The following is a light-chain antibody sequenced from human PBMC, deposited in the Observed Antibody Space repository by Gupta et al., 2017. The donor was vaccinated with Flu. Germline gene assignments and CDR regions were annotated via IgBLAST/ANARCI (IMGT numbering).Light chain of an antibody. Sequence: GCYQQKPGKAPKSLIYAASSLQSGVPSRFSGSGSGTEFTLTISSLQPEDFATYYCLQHNSYPLTFGGGTKVEIK. J-gene: IGKJ4*01. V-gene: IGKV1-17*01. CDR2: AAS. CDR3: LQHNSYPLT.